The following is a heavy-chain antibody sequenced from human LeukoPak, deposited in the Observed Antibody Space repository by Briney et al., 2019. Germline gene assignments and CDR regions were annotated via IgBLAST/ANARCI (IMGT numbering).Heavy chain of an antibody. CDR1: GYTFTSFS. Sequence: ASVKVSCTASGYTFTSFSINWVRQAPGQGREWMGWISAHNGNTNYAQKFQGRVTMTTDTSTSTAYMELRSLRTDDTAVYYCARGSSAMGAYWGQGTLVTVSS. D-gene: IGHD3-16*01. V-gene: IGHV1-18*01. CDR3: ARGSSAMGAY. J-gene: IGHJ4*02. CDR2: ISAHNGNT.